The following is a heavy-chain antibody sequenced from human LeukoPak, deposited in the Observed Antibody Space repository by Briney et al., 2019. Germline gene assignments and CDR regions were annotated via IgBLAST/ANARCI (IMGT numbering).Heavy chain of an antibody. Sequence: SVKVSCKASGGTFSSYAISWVRQAPGQGLEWMGGIIPIFGTANYAQKFQGRVTITADESTSTAYMELSSLRSEDTAVYYCARPSRPLYSYTLYYYYGMDVWGQGTTVTVSS. D-gene: IGHD5-18*01. CDR3: ARPSRPLYSYTLYYYYGMDV. V-gene: IGHV1-69*13. CDR1: GGTFSSYA. CDR2: IIPIFGTA. J-gene: IGHJ6*02.